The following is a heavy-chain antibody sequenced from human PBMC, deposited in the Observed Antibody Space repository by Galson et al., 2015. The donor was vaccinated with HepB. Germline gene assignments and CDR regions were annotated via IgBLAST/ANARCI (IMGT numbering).Heavy chain of an antibody. CDR2: IRYDGSNK. Sequence: SLRLSCAASGFTFSSYGMHWVRQAPGKGLEWVAFIRYDGSNKYYADSVKGRFTISRDNSKNTLYLQMNSLRAEDTAVYYCAKVYDSSGDNYYYYGMDVWGQGTTVTVSS. CDR3: AKVYDSSGDNYYYYGMDV. D-gene: IGHD3-22*01. J-gene: IGHJ6*02. V-gene: IGHV3-30*02. CDR1: GFTFSSYG.